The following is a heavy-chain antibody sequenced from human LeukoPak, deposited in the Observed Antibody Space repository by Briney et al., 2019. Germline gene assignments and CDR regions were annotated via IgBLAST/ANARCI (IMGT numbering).Heavy chain of an antibody. CDR1: GYTFTNYA. Sequence: ASVKVSCKAFGYTFTNYAMNWVRQAPGQGLEWMGSINTNTGNPTYAQGFTGRFVFSLDTSVSTAYLQISSLKAEDTAVYYCARDLRYSSGYYGGDYWGQGTLVTVSS. D-gene: IGHD6-19*01. CDR3: ARDLRYSSGYYGGDY. V-gene: IGHV7-4-1*02. J-gene: IGHJ4*02. CDR2: INTNTGNP.